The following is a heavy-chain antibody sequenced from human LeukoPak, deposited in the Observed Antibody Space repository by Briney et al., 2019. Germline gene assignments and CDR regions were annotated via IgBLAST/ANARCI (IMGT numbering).Heavy chain of an antibody. CDR1: GFTFSSYA. V-gene: IGHV3-23*01. D-gene: IGHD5-18*01. J-gene: IGHJ2*01. Sequence: PGGSLRLSCAASGFTFSSYAMSWVRQAPGKGLEWVSSISGSGGSTYYSDSVKGRFTISRDNSKNTLYLQLNSLRAEDTAVYYCARDPGREYDVDTAMGSPPDWYFDLWGRGTLVTVSS. CDR2: ISGSGGST. CDR3: ARDPGREYDVDTAMGSPPDWYFDL.